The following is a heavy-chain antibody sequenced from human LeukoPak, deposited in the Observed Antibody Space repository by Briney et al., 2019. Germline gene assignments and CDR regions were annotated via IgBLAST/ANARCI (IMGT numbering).Heavy chain of an antibody. Sequence: SETLSLTCAVSGGSISSGSYSWGWIRQPPGKGLEWIGYFFYTGNTYYNASLKSRVTISVDTSKNQFSLKVSSVTAADTAVYYCTRGAGSTTSNDAFDIWGQGTMVTVSS. J-gene: IGHJ3*02. CDR1: GGSISSGSYS. V-gene: IGHV4-30-4*07. D-gene: IGHD1-1*01. CDR2: FFYTGNT. CDR3: TRGAGSTTSNDAFDI.